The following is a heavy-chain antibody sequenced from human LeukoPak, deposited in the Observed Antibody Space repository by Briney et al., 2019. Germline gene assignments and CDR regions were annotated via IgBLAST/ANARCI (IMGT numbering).Heavy chain of an antibody. Sequence: GGSLRLSCAASGFSFISYGMHWVRQAPGKGLEWVGVISDDGRSKDYADSVKGRFTISRDNSKDTLYLQMNSLRAEDTAVCYCAKRPSDYGDYVSYFDYWGRGTLVTVSS. J-gene: IGHJ4*02. CDR1: GFSFISYG. CDR3: AKRPSDYGDYVSYFDY. D-gene: IGHD4-17*01. V-gene: IGHV3-30*18. CDR2: ISDDGRSK.